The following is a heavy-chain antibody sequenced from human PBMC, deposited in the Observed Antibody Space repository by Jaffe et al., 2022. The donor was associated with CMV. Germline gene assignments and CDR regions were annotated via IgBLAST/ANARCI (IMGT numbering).Heavy chain of an antibody. CDR2: IDPSDSYT. CDR3: ASAPKLYRSGSYLDFDY. D-gene: IGHD3-10*01. Sequence: EVQLVQSGAEVKKPGESLRISCKGSGYSFTSYWISWVRQMPGKGLEWMGRIDPSDSYTNYSPSFQGHVTISADKSISTAYLQWSSLKASDTAMYYCASAPKLYRSGSYLDFDYWGQGTLVTVSS. J-gene: IGHJ4*02. V-gene: IGHV5-10-1*03. CDR1: GYSFTSYW.